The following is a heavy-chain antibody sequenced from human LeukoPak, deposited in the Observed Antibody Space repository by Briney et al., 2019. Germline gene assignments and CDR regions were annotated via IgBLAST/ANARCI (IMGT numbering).Heavy chain of an antibody. J-gene: IGHJ4*02. CDR1: GFTFSSYA. D-gene: IGHD3-22*01. V-gene: IGHV3-23*01. Sequence: GGSLRLSCAASGFTFSSYAMSWVRQAPGKGLEWVSAISGSGGSTYYADSVKGRFTISRDNSKNTLYLQMNSLRAEDTAVYYCAKGADSSGYYRVLFDYWGQGTLVTVSS. CDR2: ISGSGGST. CDR3: AKGADSSGYYRVLFDY.